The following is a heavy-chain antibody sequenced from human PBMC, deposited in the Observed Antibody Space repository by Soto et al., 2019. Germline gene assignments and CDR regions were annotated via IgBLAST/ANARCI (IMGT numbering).Heavy chain of an antibody. CDR2: IYHSGST. CDR3: ARLGIGWEFPFDY. Sequence: QVQLQESGPGLVKPSETLSLTCIVSGGSVSNDAYYWSWIRQPPGKGLEWIGDIYHSGSTYYNPSLKSRATTSANTSANQFSLKVSSVTAAGTAVYYCARLGIGWEFPFDYWGQGTLVNVSS. J-gene: IGHJ4*02. V-gene: IGHV4-61*08. CDR1: GGSVSNDAYY. D-gene: IGHD1-26*01.